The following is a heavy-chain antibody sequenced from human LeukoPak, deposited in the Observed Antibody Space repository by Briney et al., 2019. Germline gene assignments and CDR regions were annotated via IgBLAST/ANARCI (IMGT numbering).Heavy chain of an antibody. D-gene: IGHD4-11*01. Sequence: PSETLSLTCTVSGGSISSGGYYWSWIRQHPGKGLEWIGYIYYSGSTYYNPSLKSRVTISVDTSKNQFSLKLSSVTAADTAVYYCAREDGYSNFLDYWGQGTLVTVSS. J-gene: IGHJ4*02. CDR2: IYYSGST. CDR3: AREDGYSNFLDY. V-gene: IGHV4-31*03. CDR1: GGSISSGGYY.